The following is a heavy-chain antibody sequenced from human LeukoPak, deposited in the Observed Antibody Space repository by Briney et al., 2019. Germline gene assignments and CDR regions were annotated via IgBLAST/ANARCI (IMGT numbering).Heavy chain of an antibody. CDR1: GFTYSSYA. V-gene: IGHV3-23*01. D-gene: IGHD3-10*01. J-gene: IGHJ4*02. CDR3: AAIRGIDY. CDR2: ISASGDST. Sequence: GGSLRLSCAASGFTYSSYAMSRVRRAPGKGLAWVSGISASGDSTYYADSVKGRFTISRDNSKNTLYLQMNSLRAEDTAIYYCAAIRGIDYWGQGTLVTVSS.